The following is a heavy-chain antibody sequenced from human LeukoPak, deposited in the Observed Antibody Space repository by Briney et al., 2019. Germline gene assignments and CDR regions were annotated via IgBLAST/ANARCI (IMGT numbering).Heavy chain of an antibody. CDR3: ARRGAYYGSGSYYPFDC. CDR1: GGSINNYY. D-gene: IGHD3-10*01. CDR2: IYYSGRT. Sequence: SETLSLTCTVSGGSINNYYWSWIRQPPGKGLEWIGYIYYSGRTNYNPSLKSRVTISVDTSKNQFSLKLSSVTAADTAVYYCARRGAYYGSGSYYPFDCWGQGTLVTVSS. J-gene: IGHJ4*02. V-gene: IGHV4-59*08.